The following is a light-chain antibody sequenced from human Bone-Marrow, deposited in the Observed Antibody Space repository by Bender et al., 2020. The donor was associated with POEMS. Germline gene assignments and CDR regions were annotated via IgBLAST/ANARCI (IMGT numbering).Light chain of an antibody. V-gene: IGLV3-1*01. CDR2: QDT. CDR3: QAWDTYSVI. J-gene: IGLJ2*01. CDR1: NLGDKY. Sequence: SYELTQPPSVSVSPGQTATITCSGDNLGDKYVAWYHQKPGQSPVLVIYQDTKRPSGIPERFSGSNSGNTATLTISGTQAMDEADYYCQAWDTYSVIFGGGTKLTVL.